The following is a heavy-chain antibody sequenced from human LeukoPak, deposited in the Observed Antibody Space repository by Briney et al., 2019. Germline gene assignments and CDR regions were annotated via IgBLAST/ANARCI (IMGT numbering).Heavy chain of an antibody. D-gene: IGHD6-13*01. CDR2: ISAYNGNT. Sequence: ASVKVSCKASGYTFTSYGISWVRQAPGQGLEWMGWISAYNGNTNYAQKLQGRVTMTTDTSTSTAYMELRSLRSDDTAVYYCARSPAGLYYYYGMDVWGQGTTVTVSS. V-gene: IGHV1-18*01. J-gene: IGHJ6*02. CDR3: ARSPAGLYYYYGMDV. CDR1: GYTFTSYG.